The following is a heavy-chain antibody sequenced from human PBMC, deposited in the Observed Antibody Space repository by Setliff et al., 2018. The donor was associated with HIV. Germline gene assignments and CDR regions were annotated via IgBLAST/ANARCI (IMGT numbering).Heavy chain of an antibody. J-gene: IGHJ4*02. CDR3: ARLEVWGDGYNFADY. CDR1: GYSISSGYY. D-gene: IGHD5-12*01. V-gene: IGHV4-38-2*01. CDR2: IHHSGNT. Sequence: PSETLSLTCPVSGYSISSGYYWGWIRQPPGRGLEWIGAIHHSGNTYYNPSLKSRVTISVDTSKNLFSLKVNSVTAADTAVYYCARLEVWGDGYNFADYWGQGTLVTVSS.